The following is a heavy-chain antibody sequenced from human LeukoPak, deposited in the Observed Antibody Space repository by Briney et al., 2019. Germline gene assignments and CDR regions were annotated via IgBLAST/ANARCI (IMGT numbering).Heavy chain of an antibody. D-gene: IGHD2-15*01. CDR1: GGSISSYY. J-gene: IGHJ4*02. CDR3: ANRRSYCSGGSCYRGNYFDY. Sequence: SETPSLTCTVSGGSISSYYWSWIRQPPGKGVEWIGYIYYSGSTNYNPSLKSRVTISVDTSKNQFSLKLSSVTAADTAAYYCANRRSYCSGGSCYRGNYFDYWGQGTLVTVSS. V-gene: IGHV4-59*12. CDR2: IYYSGST.